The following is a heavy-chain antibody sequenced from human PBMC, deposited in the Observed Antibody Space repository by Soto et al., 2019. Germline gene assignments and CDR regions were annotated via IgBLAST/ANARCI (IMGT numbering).Heavy chain of an antibody. CDR1: GYTFTSYD. CDR3: AGGGYYYGSSGYTSESYFDY. V-gene: IGHV1-8*01. J-gene: IGHJ4*02. D-gene: IGHD3-22*01. CDR2: MNPNSGNT. Sequence: ASVKVSCKASGYTFTSYDINWVRQATGQGLEWMGWMNPNSGNTGYAQKFQGRVTMTRNTPISTAYMEQSSLRSEDTAVYYCAGGGYYYGSSGYTSESYFDYWGQGTLVTVSS.